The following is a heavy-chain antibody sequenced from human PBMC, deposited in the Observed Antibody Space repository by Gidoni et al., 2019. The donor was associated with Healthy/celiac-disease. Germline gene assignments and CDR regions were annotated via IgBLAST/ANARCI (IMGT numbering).Heavy chain of an antibody. CDR2: IIPILGIA. Sequence: QVQLVQSGAEVKKPGSSVKVSCKASGGTFSSYTISWVRQAPGQGLEWMGRIIPILGIANYAQKFQGRVTITADKSTSTAYMELSSLRSEDTAVYYCARDRADTAMVYYYGMDVWGQGTTVTVSS. J-gene: IGHJ6*02. CDR3: ARDRADTAMVYYYGMDV. V-gene: IGHV1-69*08. D-gene: IGHD5-18*01. CDR1: GGTFSSYT.